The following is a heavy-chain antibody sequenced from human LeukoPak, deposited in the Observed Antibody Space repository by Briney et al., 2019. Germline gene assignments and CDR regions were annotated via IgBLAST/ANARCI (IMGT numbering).Heavy chain of an antibody. CDR3: ARVYYDSSGPSPYYFDY. Sequence: GGSLRLSCEVSGVTFSNYVIIWVRQAPGKGLEWVSVIYSGGSTYYADSVKGRFTISRDNSKNTLYLQMNSLRAEDTAVYYCARVYYDSSGPSPYYFDYWGQGTLVTVSS. CDR2: IYSGGST. CDR1: GVTFSNYV. J-gene: IGHJ4*02. V-gene: IGHV3-53*01. D-gene: IGHD3-22*01.